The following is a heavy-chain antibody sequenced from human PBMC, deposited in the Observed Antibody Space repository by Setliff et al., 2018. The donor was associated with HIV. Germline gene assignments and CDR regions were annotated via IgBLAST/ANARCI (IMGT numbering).Heavy chain of an antibody. D-gene: IGHD3-16*01. J-gene: IGHJ4*02. CDR2: VYYTGTT. CDR1: GDSISGYY. CDR3: ARIFGFTTASYARGNDY. Sequence: SETLSLTCTSSGDSISGYYWGWFRQPPGKGLECIGTVYYTGTTYYNSSLESRVTISVDTSRNQFSLKLYSVTAADTAVYYCARIFGFTTASYARGNDYWGRGTLVTVSS. V-gene: IGHV4-39*01.